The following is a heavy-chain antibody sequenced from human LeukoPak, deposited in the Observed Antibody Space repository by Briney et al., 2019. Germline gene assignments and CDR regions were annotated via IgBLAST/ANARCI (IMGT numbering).Heavy chain of an antibody. Sequence: GGSLRPSCAASGFTFSSYSMNWVRQAPGKGLEWVSYISSSSSTIYYADSVKGRFTISRDNAKNSLYLQMNSLRAEDTAVYYCARRGHGSGSYYYYYYMDVWGKGTTVTVSS. CDR1: GFTFSSYS. CDR2: ISSSSSTI. CDR3: ARRGHGSGSYYYYYYMDV. J-gene: IGHJ6*03. D-gene: IGHD3-10*01. V-gene: IGHV3-48*04.